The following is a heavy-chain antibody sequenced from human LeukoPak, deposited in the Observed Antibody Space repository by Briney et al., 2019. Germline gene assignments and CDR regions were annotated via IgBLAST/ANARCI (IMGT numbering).Heavy chain of an antibody. V-gene: IGHV4-39*07. D-gene: IGHD3-22*01. CDR2: IYYSGST. CDR1: GGSISSSSYY. J-gene: IGHJ4*02. Sequence: SETLSLTCTVSGGSISSSSYYWGWIRQPPGKGLEWIGSIYYSGSTYYNPSLKSRVTISVDTSKNQFSLKLSSVTAADTAVYYCARVSQPYYYDSWAGHYFDYWGQGTLVTVSS. CDR3: ARVSQPYYYDSWAGHYFDY.